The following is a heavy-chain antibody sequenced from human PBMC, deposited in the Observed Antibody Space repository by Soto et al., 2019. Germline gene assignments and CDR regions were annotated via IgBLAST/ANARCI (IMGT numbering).Heavy chain of an antibody. D-gene: IGHD5-12*01. CDR2: ISSSSSYI. CDR1: GFTFSSYS. J-gene: IGHJ4*02. V-gene: IGHV3-21*01. Sequence: GGSLRLSCAASGFTFSSYSMNWVRQAPGKGLEWVSSISSSSSYIYYADSVKGRFTISRDNAKNSLYLQMNSLRAEDTAVYYCARDLWGGYNLPTISPELDYWGQGTLVTVSS. CDR3: ARDLWGGYNLPTISPELDY.